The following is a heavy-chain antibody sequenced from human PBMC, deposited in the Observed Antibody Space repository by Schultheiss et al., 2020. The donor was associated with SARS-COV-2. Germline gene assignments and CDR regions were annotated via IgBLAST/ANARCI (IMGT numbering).Heavy chain of an antibody. CDR1: GFTFSSYA. CDR3: ARTIRITIFGVVQYFDY. J-gene: IGHJ4*02. Sequence: LRLSCAASGFTFSSYAMSWVRQAPGKGLEWIGYIYYSGSTYYNPSLKSRVTISVDTSKNQFSLKLSSVTAADTAVYYCARTIRITIFGVVQYFDYWGQGTLVTVSS. V-gene: IGHV4-31*02. D-gene: IGHD3-3*01. CDR2: IYYSGST.